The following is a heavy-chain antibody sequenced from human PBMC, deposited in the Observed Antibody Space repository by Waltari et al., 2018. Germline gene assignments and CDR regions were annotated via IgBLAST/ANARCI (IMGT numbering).Heavy chain of an antibody. V-gene: IGHV4-38-2*01. CDR2: IYHRGST. J-gene: IGHJ4*02. CDR3: ARAVGYDFWSGYYERGYFDY. Sequence: QVQLQESGPGLVTPSETLSLTCAVSGYSISSGYYWGCIRQHPGKGREWIGSIYHRGSTYYNPSIKSRVTISVDTSKNQFSLKLSSVTAADTAVYYCARAVGYDFWSGYYERGYFDYWGQGTLVTVSS. D-gene: IGHD3-3*01. CDR1: GYSISSGYY.